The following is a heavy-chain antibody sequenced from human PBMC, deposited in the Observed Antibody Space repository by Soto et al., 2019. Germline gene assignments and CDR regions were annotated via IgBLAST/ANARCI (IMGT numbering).Heavy chain of an antibody. CDR3: ARARDSSGNAFDI. CDR1: GFTVSSNY. V-gene: IGHV3-53*01. CDR2: IYSGGST. J-gene: IGHJ3*02. Sequence: GGSLRLSCAASGFTVSSNYMSWVRQAPGKGLEWVSVIYSGGSTYYADSVKGRFTISRDNSKNTLYLQMNSLRAEDTAVYYCARARDSSGNAFDIWGQGTMVTVSS. D-gene: IGHD3-22*01.